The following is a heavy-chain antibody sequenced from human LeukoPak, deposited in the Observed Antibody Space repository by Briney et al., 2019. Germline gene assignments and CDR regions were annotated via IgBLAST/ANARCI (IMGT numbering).Heavy chain of an antibody. V-gene: IGHV1-46*01. CDR2: INPSGGST. Sequence: ASVKVSCKASGYIFTTYYMHWVRQAPGQGLEWMGIINPSGGSTSYAQKFQGRVTMTRDTSTSTVYMELSSLRSEDTAVYYCARDPEGLASSSSFDYWGQGTLVTVSS. J-gene: IGHJ4*02. D-gene: IGHD6-13*01. CDR3: ARDPEGLASSSSFDY. CDR1: GYIFTTYY.